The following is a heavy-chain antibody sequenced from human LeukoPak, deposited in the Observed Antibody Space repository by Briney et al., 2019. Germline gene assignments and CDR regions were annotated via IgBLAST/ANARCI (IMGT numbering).Heavy chain of an antibody. J-gene: IGHJ4*02. V-gene: IGHV3-21*01. CDR3: ARDAPRYCSSTSCYSRSAYYFDY. D-gene: IGHD2-2*01. Sequence: PGGSLRLSCAASGFTFSTYSMNWVRQAPGKGLEWVSSISSSSSYIYYADSVKGRFTISRDNAKNSLYLQMNSLRAEDTAVYYCARDAPRYCSSTSCYSRSAYYFDYWGQGTLVTVSS. CDR1: GFTFSTYS. CDR2: ISSSSSYI.